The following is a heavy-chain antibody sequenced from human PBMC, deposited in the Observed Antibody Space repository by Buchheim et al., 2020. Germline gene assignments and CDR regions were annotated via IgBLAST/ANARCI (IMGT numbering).Heavy chain of an antibody. Sequence: QVQLQESGPGLVKPSQTLSLTCTVSGGSISSGDYYWSWIRQPPGKGLEWIGYIYFSGSTFYNPSLKSRLTISGDTSKNQFSLNLSSVTAADTAVYYCARDYSGDCTIASCSTDWYFDLWGRGTL. J-gene: IGHJ2*01. D-gene: IGHD2-2*01. CDR3: ARDYSGDCTIASCSTDWYFDL. CDR2: IYFSGST. V-gene: IGHV4-30-4*01. CDR1: GGSISSGDYY.